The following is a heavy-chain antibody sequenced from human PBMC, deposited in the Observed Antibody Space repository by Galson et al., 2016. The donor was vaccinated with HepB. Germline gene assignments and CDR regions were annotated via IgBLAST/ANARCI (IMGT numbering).Heavy chain of an antibody. V-gene: IGHV3-74*01. CDR3: ARDRCGSAGDFNWFDP. CDR1: GFTFSTNW. J-gene: IGHJ5*02. Sequence: SLRLSCAASGFTFSTNWMHWVRQAPGKGLVWVSRINSDGTITDYADSVKGRFTIPRDNAENTLYLQMNSLRVEDTAVYYCARDRCGSAGDFNWFDPWGQGTLVTVSS. CDR2: INSDGTIT. D-gene: IGHD2-15*01.